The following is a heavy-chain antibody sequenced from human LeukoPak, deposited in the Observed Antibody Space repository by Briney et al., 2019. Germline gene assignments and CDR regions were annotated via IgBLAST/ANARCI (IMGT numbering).Heavy chain of an antibody. CDR2: INPSGGST. CDR3: ASNTDDY. Sequence: ASVKVSCKASGYTFTSYYMHWVRQAPGQGLEWMGIINPSGGSTSYAQKFQGRVTITADKSTSTAYMELSSLRSEDTAVYYCASNTDDYWGQGTLVTVSS. V-gene: IGHV1-46*01. J-gene: IGHJ4*02. CDR1: GYTFTSYY. D-gene: IGHD5-18*01.